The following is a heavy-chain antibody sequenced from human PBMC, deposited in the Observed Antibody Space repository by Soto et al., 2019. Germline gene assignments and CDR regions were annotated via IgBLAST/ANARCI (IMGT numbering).Heavy chain of an antibody. J-gene: IGHJ6*02. CDR2: INPSGGST. CDR1: GYTFTSYY. CDR3: ARDGEVYSSSWYVPNYGMDV. D-gene: IGHD6-13*01. Sequence: QVQLVQSGAEVKKPGASVKVSCKASGYTFTSYYMHWVRQAPGQGLEWMGIINPSGGSTSYAQKFQGRVTMTRDTSTSTVYMELSSLRSEDTAVYYCARDGEVYSSSWYVPNYGMDVWGQGTTVTVSS. V-gene: IGHV1-46*01.